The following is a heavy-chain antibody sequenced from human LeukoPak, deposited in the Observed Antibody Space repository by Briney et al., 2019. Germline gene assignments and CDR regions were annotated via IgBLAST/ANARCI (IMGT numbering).Heavy chain of an antibody. J-gene: IGHJ4*02. Sequence: SETLSLTCTVSGGSISSYYWSWIRQPPGKGLEWIGYIYYSGSTNYNPSLKSRVTISVDTSKNQFSLNLSSVTAADTAVYYCARLRGIVGARLFDYWGQGTLVTVSS. CDR3: ARLRGIVGARLFDY. D-gene: IGHD1-26*01. CDR1: GGSISSYY. V-gene: IGHV4-59*08. CDR2: IYYSGST.